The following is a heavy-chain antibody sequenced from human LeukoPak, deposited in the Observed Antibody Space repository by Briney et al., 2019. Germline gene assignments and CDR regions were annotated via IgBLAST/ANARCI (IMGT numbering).Heavy chain of an antibody. J-gene: IGHJ6*03. CDR1: GGSISSSSYY. D-gene: IGHD3-10*01. V-gene: IGHV4-61*01. CDR2: IYYSGST. CDR3: ARVEEGYGSGRRENYYYYYMDV. Sequence: SETLSLTCTVSGGSISSSSYYWSWIRQPPGKGLEWIGYIYYSGSTNYNPSLKSRVTISVDTSKNQFSLKLSSVTAADTAVYYCARVEEGYGSGRRENYYYYYMDVWGKGTTVTISS.